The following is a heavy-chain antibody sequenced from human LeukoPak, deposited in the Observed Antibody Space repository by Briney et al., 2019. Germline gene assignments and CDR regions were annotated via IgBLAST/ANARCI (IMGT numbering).Heavy chain of an antibody. CDR3: AKNRWPAAMGGYYYYMDV. CDR2: IYSSGAT. CDR1: GRYIESYY. V-gene: IGHV4-4*07. Sequence: PSEPLSLPCTLSGRYIESYYGRWLRQPAAKGREWLGRIYSSGATNYEPSLKSRVTIPMDKSKKQCSLKLTSVAPADPAVYYCAKNRWPAAMGGYYYYMDVWGKGTTLTVP. D-gene: IGHD2-2*01. J-gene: IGHJ6*03.